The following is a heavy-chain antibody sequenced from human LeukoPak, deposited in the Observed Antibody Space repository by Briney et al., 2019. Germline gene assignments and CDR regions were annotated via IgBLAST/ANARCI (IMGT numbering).Heavy chain of an antibody. V-gene: IGHV1-18*01. J-gene: IGHJ4*02. CDR3: ARKASGYSGPIIDY. CDR1: GYTFSSYG. Sequence: ASVKVSCKASGYTFSSYGISWVRQAPGQGLEWMGWISTYNGNTNYAQKLQGRVTMTTDTSTSTAYMELRSLRSDDTAVYYCARKASGYSGPIIDYWGQGTLVTVSS. CDR2: ISTYNGNT. D-gene: IGHD5-12*01.